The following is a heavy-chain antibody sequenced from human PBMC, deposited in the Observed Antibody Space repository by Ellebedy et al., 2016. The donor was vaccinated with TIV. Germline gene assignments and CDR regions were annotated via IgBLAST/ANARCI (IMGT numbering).Heavy chain of an antibody. J-gene: IGHJ6*02. D-gene: IGHD6-13*01. CDR1: GGTFSSYA. V-gene: IGHV1-69*06. CDR3: ARDGYSALMDV. Sequence: ASVKVSCXASGGTFSSYAISWVRQAPGQGLEWMGGIIPIFGTANYAQKFQGRVTITADKSTSTAYMELSSLRSEDTAVYYCARDGYSALMDVWGQGTTVTVSS. CDR2: IIPIFGTA.